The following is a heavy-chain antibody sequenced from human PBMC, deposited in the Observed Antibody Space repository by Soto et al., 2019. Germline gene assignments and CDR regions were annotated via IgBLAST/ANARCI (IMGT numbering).Heavy chain of an antibody. CDR3: VRGVWLDV. Sequence: SETLSLTCTVSGGSISSYYWSWIRQPPGKGLEWIGYIYYSGSTNYNPSLKSRVTISVDTSKNQFSLKLSSVTAADTAVYYCVRGVWLDVWGKGTTVTVSS. J-gene: IGHJ6*04. CDR2: IYYSGST. CDR1: GGSISSYY. V-gene: IGHV4-59*01. D-gene: IGHD2-8*01.